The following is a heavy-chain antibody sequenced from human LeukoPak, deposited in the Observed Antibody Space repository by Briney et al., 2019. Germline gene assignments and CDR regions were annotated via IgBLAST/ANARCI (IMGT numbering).Heavy chain of an antibody. V-gene: IGHV3-30*04. J-gene: IGHJ4*02. D-gene: IGHD6-19*01. Sequence: GGSLRLSCAASGFTFSIYAMHWVRQAPGKGLEWVAVISYDGSNKYYADSVTGRFTISRDNSKNSLYLQMNSLRAEDTAVYYCAKSIAVAGFAGGRTFDYWGQGTLVIVSS. CDR2: ISYDGSNK. CDR3: AKSIAVAGFAGGRTFDY. CDR1: GFTFSIYA.